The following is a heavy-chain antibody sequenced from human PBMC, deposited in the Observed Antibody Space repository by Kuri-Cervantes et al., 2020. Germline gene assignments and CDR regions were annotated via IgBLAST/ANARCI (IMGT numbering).Heavy chain of an antibody. CDR1: GFSFRNYG. V-gene: IGHV3-30*03. CDR3: ARGSSSFDY. CDR2: ISYDGVNK. J-gene: IGHJ4*02. Sequence: GGSLRLSCAASGFSFRNYGIHWVRQAPGKGLEWVAVISYDGVNKYYADSVKGRFTISRDNSKNTLYLQMNSLRAEDTAVYYCARGSSSFDYWGQGTLVTVSS. D-gene: IGHD6-6*01.